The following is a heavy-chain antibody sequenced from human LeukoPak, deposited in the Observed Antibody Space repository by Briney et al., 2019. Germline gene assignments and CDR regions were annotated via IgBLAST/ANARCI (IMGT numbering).Heavy chain of an antibody. V-gene: IGHV3-30-3*01. D-gene: IGHD6-19*01. CDR2: ISSDGSNK. CDR1: GFSFRSYS. CDR3: VRQSSGWYHFDY. Sequence: GGSLRLSCAVSGFSFRSYSMHWVRQAPGKGLEWAAVISSDGSNKYYADSVKGRFTISRDNSKNTLYMQMNSLRAEDTAVYYCVRQSSGWYHFDYWGQGTLVTVSS. J-gene: IGHJ4*02.